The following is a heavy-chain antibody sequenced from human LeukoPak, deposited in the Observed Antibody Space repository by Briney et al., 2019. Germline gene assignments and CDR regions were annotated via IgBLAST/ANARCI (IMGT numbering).Heavy chain of an antibody. CDR3: ARDHCSSTSCYGGLDY. CDR1: GFTFSSYS. CDR2: ISSSSSTI. J-gene: IGHJ4*02. Sequence: GGSLRLSCAASGFTFSSYSMNWVRQAPGKGLEWVSYISSSSSTIYYADSVKGRFTISRDNAKNSLYLQMNSLRAEDTAVYYCARDHCSSTSCYGGLDYWGQGTLVTISS. D-gene: IGHD2-2*01. V-gene: IGHV3-48*01.